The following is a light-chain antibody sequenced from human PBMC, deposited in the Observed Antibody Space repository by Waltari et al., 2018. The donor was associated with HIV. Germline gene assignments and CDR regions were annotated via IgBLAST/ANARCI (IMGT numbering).Light chain of an antibody. Sequence: DIQMTQSPSSLPASIGDRVTITCQASQDIGNYLSWYQQKPGKAPTLLIFHASNLEAVVPSRFSGGGSGTLFTFTIASLQAEDIASYFCQQYHTLPLTFGGG. CDR1: QDIGNY. V-gene: IGKV1-33*01. J-gene: IGKJ4*01. CDR2: HAS. CDR3: QQYHTLPLT.